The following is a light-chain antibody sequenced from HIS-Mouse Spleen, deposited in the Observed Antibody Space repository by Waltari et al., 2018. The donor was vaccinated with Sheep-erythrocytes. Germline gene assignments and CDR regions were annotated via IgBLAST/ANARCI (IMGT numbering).Light chain of an antibody. CDR1: QSVRSSY. V-gene: IGLV7-43*01. Sequence: VLTQSPGTLSLSPGDRATLSCRASQSVRSSYLAWYQQKPGQAPRALIYSTSNKHSWTPARFSGSLLGGKAALTLSGVQPEDEAEYYCLLYYGGAWVFGGGTKLTVL. CDR3: LLYYGGAWV. CDR2: STS. J-gene: IGLJ3*02.